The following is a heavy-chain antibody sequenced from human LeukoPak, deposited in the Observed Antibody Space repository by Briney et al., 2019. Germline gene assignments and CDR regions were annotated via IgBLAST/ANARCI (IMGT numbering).Heavy chain of an antibody. CDR3: ARAAYYYDSSGFDY. CDR1: GGSISSGSYY. V-gene: IGHV4-61*02. Sequence: SETLSLTCTVSGGSISSGSYYWSWIRQPAGKGLEWIGRIYTSGSTNYNPSLKSRVTISVDTSKNQFSLKLSSVTAADTAVYYCARAAYYYDSSGFDYWGQGTLVTVSS. D-gene: IGHD3-22*01. CDR2: IYTSGST. J-gene: IGHJ4*02.